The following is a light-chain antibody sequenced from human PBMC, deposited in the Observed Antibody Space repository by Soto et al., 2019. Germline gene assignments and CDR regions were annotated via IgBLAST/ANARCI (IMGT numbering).Light chain of an antibody. Sequence: EIVLTQSPATLSLSPGERATLSCRASQSVSSYLAWYQQKPGQAPRLLIYDASNRATGIPARFSGSGSGTDFTLTISSLEPEHFPVYYCQQRSNRPLTFGPGTKVDIK. V-gene: IGKV3-11*01. CDR3: QQRSNRPLT. J-gene: IGKJ3*01. CDR1: QSVSSY. CDR2: DAS.